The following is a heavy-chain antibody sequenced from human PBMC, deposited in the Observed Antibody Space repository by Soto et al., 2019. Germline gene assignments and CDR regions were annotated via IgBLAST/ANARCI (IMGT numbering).Heavy chain of an antibody. J-gene: IGHJ6*02. CDR1: GGTFSSYA. D-gene: IGHD3-22*01. V-gene: IGHV1-69*06. Sequence: ASVKVSCKASGGTFSSYAISWVRQAPGQWLEWMGGIIPIFGTANYAQKFQGRVTITADKSTSTAYMELSSLRSEDTAVYYCARDRSYYDSSGYYRGYGMDVWGQGTTVTVSS. CDR2: IIPIFGTA. CDR3: ARDRSYYDSSGYYRGYGMDV.